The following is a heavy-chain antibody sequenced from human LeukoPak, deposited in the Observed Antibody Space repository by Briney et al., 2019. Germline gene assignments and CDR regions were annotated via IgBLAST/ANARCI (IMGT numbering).Heavy chain of an antibody. D-gene: IGHD6-13*01. CDR2: ISGYNGNT. V-gene: IGHV1-18*01. Sequence: ASVKVSCKASGYIFTNFGISWVRQARGQGLEWMGWISGYNGNTKYVQKFQGRVTMTTDTSTSTAYMELRSLRSDDTAVYYCARGGSSWFDAFDIWGQGTMVTVSS. CDR3: ARGGSSWFDAFDI. CDR1: GYIFTNFG. J-gene: IGHJ3*02.